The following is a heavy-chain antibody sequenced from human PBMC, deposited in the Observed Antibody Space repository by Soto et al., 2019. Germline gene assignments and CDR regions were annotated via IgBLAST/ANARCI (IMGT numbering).Heavy chain of an antibody. Sequence: QVQLQESGPGLVKPSGTLSLTCAVSGGSISSSNWWSWVRQPPGKGLEWIGEIYHSGSTNYNPSLKTRVTISVDKSKNQFSLKLSSVTAADTAVYYCVRLLQGIAARPEKDYWGQGTLVTVSS. J-gene: IGHJ4*02. CDR1: GGSISSSNW. CDR2: IYHSGST. CDR3: VRLLQGIAARPEKDY. D-gene: IGHD6-6*01. V-gene: IGHV4-4*02.